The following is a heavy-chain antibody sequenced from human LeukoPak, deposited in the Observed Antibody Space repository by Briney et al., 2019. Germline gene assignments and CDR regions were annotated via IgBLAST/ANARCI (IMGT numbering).Heavy chain of an antibody. Sequence: SETLSLTCTVSVGSINRYYCSWIRQPAGEGLEWIGRIYSSGSTNYNPSLKSRVSMSVDTSKNQFSLKLTSVTAADTAVYYCARGGKATVVTMWGQGILVTVSS. V-gene: IGHV4-4*07. J-gene: IGHJ4*02. CDR2: IYSSGST. D-gene: IGHD4-23*01. CDR1: VGSINRYY. CDR3: ARGGKATVVTM.